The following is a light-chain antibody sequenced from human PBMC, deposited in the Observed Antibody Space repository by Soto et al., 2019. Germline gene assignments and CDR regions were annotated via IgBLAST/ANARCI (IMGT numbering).Light chain of an antibody. CDR1: QGIRYF. CDR2: AAS. V-gene: IGKV1-27*01. Sequence: DIQMTQSPTSLSASVGDRVTITCRASQGIRYFVAWYQQKPGKAPKLLIYAASTLQSGVPSRFSGSGSGTDFTLTINSLQPEDVATYSCQKYSSVLVFGPGTKVEIK. CDR3: QKYSSVLV. J-gene: IGKJ3*01.